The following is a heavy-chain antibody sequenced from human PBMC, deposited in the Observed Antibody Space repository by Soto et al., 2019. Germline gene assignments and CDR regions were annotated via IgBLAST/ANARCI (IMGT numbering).Heavy chain of an antibody. J-gene: IGHJ3*02. V-gene: IGHV3-30-3*01. Sequence: QVQLVESGGGVVQPGRSLRLSCAASGFTFSSYAMHWVRQAPGKGLEWVAVISYDGSNKYYADSVKGRFTISRDNSKNTLYLQMNSVGDGETAVYYCASPVDIWGQGTLVTVSS. CDR1: GFTFSSYA. CDR2: ISYDGSNK. CDR3: ASPVDI.